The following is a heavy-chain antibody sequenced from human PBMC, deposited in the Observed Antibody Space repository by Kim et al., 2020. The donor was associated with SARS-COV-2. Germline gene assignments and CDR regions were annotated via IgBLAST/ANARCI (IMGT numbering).Heavy chain of an antibody. CDR2: ISYDGSNK. D-gene: IGHD2-15*01. CDR3: ERAPWSRLPGLTYSYF. Sequence: GGSLRLSCAASGFTFSSCAIHWVRQAPGKGLEWVAVISYDGSNKNYADSVKGRFTISRDNSKNTMYLQMKSLRAEDTDLSYCERAPWSRLPGLTYSYF. V-gene: IGHV3-30-3*01. J-gene: IGHJ4*01. CDR1: GFTFSSCA.